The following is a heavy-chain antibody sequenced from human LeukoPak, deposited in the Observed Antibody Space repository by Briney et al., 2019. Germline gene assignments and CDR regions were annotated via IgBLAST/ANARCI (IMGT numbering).Heavy chain of an antibody. CDR1: GFTFSSYG. J-gene: IGHJ6*03. Sequence: GGSLRLSCAASGFTFSSYGMHWVRQAPGKGLEWVAFIRYDGSNKYYADSVKGRFTISRDNSKNTLYLQMNSLRAEDTAVYYCAKNRYSSGFHYYYMDVWGKGTTVTISS. V-gene: IGHV3-30*02. CDR3: AKNRYSSGFHYYYMDV. D-gene: IGHD6-19*01. CDR2: IRYDGSNK.